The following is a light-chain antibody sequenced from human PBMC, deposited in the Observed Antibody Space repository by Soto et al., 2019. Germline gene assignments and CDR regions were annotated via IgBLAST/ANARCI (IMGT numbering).Light chain of an antibody. CDR3: QQTYTAPRT. Sequence: DIQMTQSPSSLSASVGDRVTITCRASQSITLYLNWYQQQPGKAPRLLIYGASTLQTGVPSRFSGSGSMTDFTLTISDLQTEDFATYYCQQTYTAPRTFGQGTKVDI. V-gene: IGKV1-39*01. CDR1: QSITLY. CDR2: GAS. J-gene: IGKJ1*01.